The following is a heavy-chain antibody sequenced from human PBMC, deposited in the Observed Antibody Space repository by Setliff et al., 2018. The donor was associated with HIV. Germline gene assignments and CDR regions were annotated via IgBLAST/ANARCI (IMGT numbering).Heavy chain of an antibody. D-gene: IGHD6-6*01. Sequence: KPSETLSLTCAVYGGSFSGYYWSWIRQPPGKGLEWIGEINHSGSTNYNPSLKSRVTILVDTSKNQFSLKLSSVTAADTAVYYCASGYSSSSPRRDYWGQGTLVTVSS. CDR2: INHSGST. V-gene: IGHV4-34*01. J-gene: IGHJ4*02. CDR3: ASGYSSSSPRRDY. CDR1: GGSFSGYY.